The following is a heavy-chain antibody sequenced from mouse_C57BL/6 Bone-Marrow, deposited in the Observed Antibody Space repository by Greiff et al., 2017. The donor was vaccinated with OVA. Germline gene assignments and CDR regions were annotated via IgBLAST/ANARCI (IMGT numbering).Heavy chain of an antibody. CDR1: GYAFSSSW. Sequence: QVQLKQSGPELVKPGASVKISCKASGYAFSSSWMNWVKQRPGKGLEWIGRIYPGDGDTDYNGKFKGKATLTAETSSSTAYMQLSSLTSEDSAVDGWASGGANCEGYYAMDYWGQGTSVTVSS. V-gene: IGHV1-82*01. D-gene: IGHD4-1*01. J-gene: IGHJ4*01. CDR3: ASGGANCEGYYAMDY. CDR2: IYPGDGDT.